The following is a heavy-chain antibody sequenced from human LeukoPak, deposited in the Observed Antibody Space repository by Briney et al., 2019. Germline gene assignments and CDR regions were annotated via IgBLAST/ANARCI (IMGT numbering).Heavy chain of an antibody. CDR3: AKAAARYGYYYMDV. J-gene: IGHJ6*03. D-gene: IGHD1-1*01. Sequence: GGSLRLSCAAYGFTFSSYAMSWVRQAPGKGLEWVSAISGSGGSTYYADSVKGRFTISRDNSKNTLYLQMNSLRAEDTAVYYCAKAAARYGYYYMDVWGKGTTVTVSS. CDR1: GFTFSSYA. V-gene: IGHV3-23*01. CDR2: ISGSGGST.